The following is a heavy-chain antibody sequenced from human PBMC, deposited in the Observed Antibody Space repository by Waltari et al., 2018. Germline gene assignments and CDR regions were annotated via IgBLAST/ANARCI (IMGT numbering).Heavy chain of an antibody. CDR3: VPLGASRLTWTT. J-gene: IGHJ4*02. D-gene: IGHD1-26*01. CDR2: ISGGGSPI. V-gene: IGHV3-48*04. CDR1: GFTSSTYG. Sequence: EVQLVTSGGGLVQPGGSLGLCCAASGFTSSTYGMNWVRQAPGEWLGLVSHISGGGSPIYYVDSRKGRFTISRDNAKNSLFLQTNSVRVEDTAVYYCVPLGASRLTWTTWGQGTLVTVSS.